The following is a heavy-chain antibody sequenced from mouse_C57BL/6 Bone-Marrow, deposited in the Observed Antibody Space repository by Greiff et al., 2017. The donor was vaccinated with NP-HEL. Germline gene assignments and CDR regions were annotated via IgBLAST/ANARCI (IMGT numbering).Heavy chain of an antibody. CDR2: IDPSDSYT. CDR1: GYTFTSYW. CDR3: ESVGYSEDY. J-gene: IGHJ4*01. V-gene: IGHV1-50*01. Sequence: QVQLQQPGAELVKPGASVKLSCKASGYTFTSYWMHWVKQRPGQGLEWIGEIDPSDSYTNYNQKFKGKATLTVDTSSSTAYMQLSRLTSEDAAVYCSESVGYSEDYWGRGNAVTVTA. D-gene: IGHD2-3*01.